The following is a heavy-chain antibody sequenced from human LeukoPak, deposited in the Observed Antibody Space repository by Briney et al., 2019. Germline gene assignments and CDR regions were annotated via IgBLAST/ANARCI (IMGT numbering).Heavy chain of an antibody. CDR2: IYHSGST. D-gene: IGHD3-3*01. CDR1: GGSISSSNW. J-gene: IGHJ6*02. CDR3: ASVNAGPKIFGVVISGGNYGMDV. V-gene: IGHV4-4*02. Sequence: SGTLSLTCAVSGGSISSSNWWSWVRQPPGKGLEWIGEIYHSGSTNYNPSLKSRVTISVDKSKNQFSLKLSSVTAADTAVYYCASVNAGPKIFGVVISGGNYGMDVWGQGTTVTVSS.